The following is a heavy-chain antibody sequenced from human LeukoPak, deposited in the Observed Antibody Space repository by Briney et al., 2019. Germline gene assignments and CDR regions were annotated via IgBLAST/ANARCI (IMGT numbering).Heavy chain of an antibody. J-gene: IGHJ4*02. CDR1: GFTFSSYG. D-gene: IGHD4-17*01. CDR3: ARGGHGDYFDY. V-gene: IGHV3-33*01. CDR2: IWYDGSNK. Sequence: GSLRLSCAASGFTFSSYGMHWVRQAPGKGLEWVAVIWYDGSNKYYADSAKGRFTISRDNSKNTLYLQMNSLRAEDTAVYYCARGGHGDYFDYWGQGTLVTVSS.